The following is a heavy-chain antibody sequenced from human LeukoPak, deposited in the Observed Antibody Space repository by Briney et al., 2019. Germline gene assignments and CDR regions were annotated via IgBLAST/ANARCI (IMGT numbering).Heavy chain of an antibody. CDR1: GGSISSYY. CDR3: ARSGAGFGYYYYGMDV. V-gene: IGHV4-59*01. CDR2: VYYSGST. D-gene: IGHD3-10*01. Sequence: SETLSLTCTVSGGSISSYYWSWIRQRPGKGLEWIGYVYYSGSTNYNPSLKSRVTISVDTSKNQFSLKLSSVTAADTAVYYCARSGAGFGYYYYGMDVWGQGTTVTVSS. J-gene: IGHJ6*02.